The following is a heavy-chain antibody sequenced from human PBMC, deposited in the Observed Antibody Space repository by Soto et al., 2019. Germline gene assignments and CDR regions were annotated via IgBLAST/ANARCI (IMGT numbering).Heavy chain of an antibody. V-gene: IGHV3-30*18. D-gene: IGHD3-22*01. J-gene: IGHJ4*02. CDR1: EFTFSSYG. Sequence: ESVGGEVQPGRSLRLSCAASEFTFSSYGIHWVRQAPGKGLEWVAVISYDGSKKNYLDSVKGRFTISRDNSKNTMYLEMNSLRAEDTAVYYCAKDTFYHDSSGYYVFDYWGQGTLVTVSS. CDR2: ISYDGSKK. CDR3: AKDTFYHDSSGYYVFDY.